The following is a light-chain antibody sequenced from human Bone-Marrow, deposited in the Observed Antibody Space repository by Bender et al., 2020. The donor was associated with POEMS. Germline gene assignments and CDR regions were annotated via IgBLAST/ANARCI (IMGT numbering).Light chain of an antibody. V-gene: IGLV2-11*01. CDR3: CSFAGRTTWV. J-gene: IGLJ3*02. CDR2: EGT. CDR1: NSDVGGYNY. Sequence: HSALTQPRSVSGSPGQSVTISCTGTNSDVGGYNYVSWFLQHPGKAPKLMIYEGTKRPSGVSSRFSASKSANAASLTISGLQAEDEADYYCCSFAGRTTWVFGGGTKLTVL.